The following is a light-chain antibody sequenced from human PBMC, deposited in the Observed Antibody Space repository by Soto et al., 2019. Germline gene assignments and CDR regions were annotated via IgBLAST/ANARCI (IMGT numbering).Light chain of an antibody. CDR2: EVN. CDR1: SSDVGGYDY. Sequence: QSVLTQPASVSGSPGQSITISCTGTSSDVGGYDYVSWYQQYPGKAPRLIIYEVNNRPSGVSDRFSGSKSGNTASLTISGLRAEDEGDYFCSSFTNSNTWVFGGGTKLTVL. J-gene: IGLJ3*02. V-gene: IGLV2-14*01. CDR3: SSFTNSNTWV.